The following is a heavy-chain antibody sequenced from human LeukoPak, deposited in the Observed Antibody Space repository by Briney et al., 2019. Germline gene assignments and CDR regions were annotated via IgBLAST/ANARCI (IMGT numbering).Heavy chain of an antibody. CDR2: IHYTGST. J-gene: IGHJ5*02. CDR3: ARHLGGSGYYYNWFDP. V-gene: IGHV4-59*08. Sequence: PSETLSLTCSVSGGSISTSNYWSWIRQPPGRGLEWIGYIHYTGSTNYNPSLKSRVTISVDTSKNQFSLKLSSVTAADTAVYYCARHLGGSGYYYNWFDPWGQETLVTVSS. D-gene: IGHD3-22*01. CDR1: GGSISTSNY.